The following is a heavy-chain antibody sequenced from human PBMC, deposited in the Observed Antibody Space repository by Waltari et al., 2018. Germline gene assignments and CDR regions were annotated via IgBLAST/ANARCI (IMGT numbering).Heavy chain of an antibody. V-gene: IGHV1-2*02. D-gene: IGHD6-19*01. CDR1: GYTFTGYY. J-gene: IGHJ4*02. CDR3: ARARIAVAGADPDFDY. Sequence: QVQLVQSGAEVKKPGASVKVSCKASGYTFTGYYMHWVRQAPGQGLEWRGWINPRVGGTNYAPKFQGRVTMTRDTSISTAYMELSRLRSDDTAVYYCARARIAVAGADPDFDYWGQGTLVTVSS. CDR2: INPRVGGT.